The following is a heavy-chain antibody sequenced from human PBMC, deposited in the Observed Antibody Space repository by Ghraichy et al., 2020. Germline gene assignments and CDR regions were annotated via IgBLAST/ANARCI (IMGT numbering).Heavy chain of an antibody. V-gene: IGHV3-30*18. Sequence: GGSLRLSCAASGFTFSSYGMHWVRQAPGKGLEWVAVISYDGSNKYYADSVKGRFTISRDNSKNTLYLQMNSLRAEDTAVYYCAKGGYYDSSGYSDTYFDYWGQGTLVTVSS. CDR1: GFTFSSYG. CDR2: ISYDGSNK. D-gene: IGHD3-22*01. J-gene: IGHJ4*02. CDR3: AKGGYYDSSGYSDTYFDY.